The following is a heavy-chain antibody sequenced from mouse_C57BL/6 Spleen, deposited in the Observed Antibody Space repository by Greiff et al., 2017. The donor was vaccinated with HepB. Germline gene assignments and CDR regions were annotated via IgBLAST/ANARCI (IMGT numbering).Heavy chain of an antibody. CDR1: GFTFSDYG. V-gene: IGHV5-17*01. Sequence: EVMLMESGGGLVKPGGSLKLSCAASGFTFSDYGMHWVRQAPEKGLEWVAYISSGSSTIYYADTVKGRFTISRDNAKNTLFLQMTSLRSEDTAMYYCARTYYYGRGAMDYWGQGTSVTVSS. D-gene: IGHD1-1*01. CDR3: ARTYYYGRGAMDY. J-gene: IGHJ4*01. CDR2: ISSGSSTI.